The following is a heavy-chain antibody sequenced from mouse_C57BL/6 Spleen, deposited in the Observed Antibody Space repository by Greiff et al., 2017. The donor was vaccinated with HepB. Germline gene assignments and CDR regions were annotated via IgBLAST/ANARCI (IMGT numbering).Heavy chain of an antibody. J-gene: IGHJ1*03. Sequence: QVQLQQSGPGLVQPSQRLSITCTVSGFSFTSYGVHWVRQSPGKGLEWLGVIWRGGSTDYNAAFMSRLSITKDNSKSQVFFKMNSLQADDTAIYYCAKKERYYGDFDVWGTGTTFTVSS. V-gene: IGHV2-5*01. CDR2: IWRGGST. CDR3: AKKERYYGDFDV. CDR1: GFSFTSYG. D-gene: IGHD1-1*01.